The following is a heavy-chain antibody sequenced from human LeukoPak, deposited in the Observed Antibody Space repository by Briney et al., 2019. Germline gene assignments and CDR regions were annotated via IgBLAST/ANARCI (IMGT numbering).Heavy chain of an antibody. CDR1: RFTFSSND. CDR3: ARGKGGSSPFDH. V-gene: IGHV3-13*01. J-gene: IGHJ4*02. Sequence: GGFLRLSCAASRFTFSSNDMHWVRQGPGKGLDWVSVIGTVGDAYHAGSVKGRFTISRESAKNSLYLQMNNLRVGDTAVYYCARGKGGSSPFDHWGQGTLVTVSS. D-gene: IGHD1-26*01. CDR2: IGTVGDA.